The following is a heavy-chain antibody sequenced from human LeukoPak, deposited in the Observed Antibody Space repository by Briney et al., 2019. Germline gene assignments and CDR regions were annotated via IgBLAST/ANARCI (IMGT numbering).Heavy chain of an antibody. CDR2: ISSSSSYI. J-gene: IGHJ4*02. CDR3: ARDRYSSGWYSTG. D-gene: IGHD6-19*01. V-gene: IGHV3-21*01. CDR1: GFTFGDFT. Sequence: GGSLRLSCVASGFTFGDFTRHWVRQASGKGREWASSISSSSSYIYYADSVKGRFTISRDNAKNSLYLQMNSLRAEDTAVYYCARDRYSSGWYSTGWGQGTLVTVSS.